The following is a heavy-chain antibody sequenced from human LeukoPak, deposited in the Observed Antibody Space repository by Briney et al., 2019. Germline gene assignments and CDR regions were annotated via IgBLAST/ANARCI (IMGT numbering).Heavy chain of an antibody. CDR1: GFTFSSYG. CDR3: AAKLGMFPY. CDR2: ISYDGSNK. D-gene: IGHD7-27*01. V-gene: IGHV3-30*03. J-gene: IGHJ4*02. Sequence: GGSLRLSCAASGFTFSSYGMHWVRQAPGKGLEWVAVISYDGSNKYYADSVKGRFTISRDNSKNTLYLQMSSLRAEDTAVYYCAAKLGMFPYWGQGTLVTVSS.